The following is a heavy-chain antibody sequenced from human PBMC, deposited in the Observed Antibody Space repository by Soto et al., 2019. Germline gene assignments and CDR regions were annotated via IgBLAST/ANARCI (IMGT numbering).Heavy chain of an antibody. CDR1: GFTFTSSA. V-gene: IGHV1-58*01. J-gene: IGHJ4*02. CDR2: VVVGSGNT. CDR3: AAAEGYYDSSGYQPFDY. D-gene: IGHD3-22*01. Sequence: ASVKVSCKASGFTFTSSAVQWVRQARGQRLEWIGWVVVGSGNTNYAQKFQERVTITRDMSTSTAYMELSSLRSEDTAVYYCAAAEGYYDSSGYQPFDYWGQGTLVTVSS.